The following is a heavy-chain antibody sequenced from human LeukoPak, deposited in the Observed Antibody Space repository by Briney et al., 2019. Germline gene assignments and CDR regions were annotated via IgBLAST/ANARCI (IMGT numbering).Heavy chain of an antibody. Sequence: GASVKVSCKASGGTFSSYAISWVRQAPGQGLEWMGRIIPILGIANYAQKFQGRVTITADKSTSTAYMELSSLRSEDTAVYYCARDPFYDQLAWFDPWGQGTLVTVSS. J-gene: IGHJ5*02. CDR3: ARDPFYDQLAWFDP. CDR2: IIPILGIA. D-gene: IGHD2/OR15-2a*01. CDR1: GGTFSSYA. V-gene: IGHV1-69*04.